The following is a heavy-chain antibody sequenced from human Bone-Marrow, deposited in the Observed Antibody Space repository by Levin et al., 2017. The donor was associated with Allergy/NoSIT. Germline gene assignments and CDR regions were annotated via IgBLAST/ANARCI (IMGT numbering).Heavy chain of an antibody. D-gene: IGHD6-19*01. Sequence: ASVKVSCKASGYTFTSYDINWVRQATGQGLEWMGWMNPNSGNTGYAQKFQGRVTMTRNTSISTAYMELSSLRSEDTAVYYCASPALSNSSGGYDFDYWGQGTLVTVSS. J-gene: IGHJ4*02. CDR3: ASPALSNSSGGYDFDY. V-gene: IGHV1-8*01. CDR1: GYTFTSYD. CDR2: MNPNSGNT.